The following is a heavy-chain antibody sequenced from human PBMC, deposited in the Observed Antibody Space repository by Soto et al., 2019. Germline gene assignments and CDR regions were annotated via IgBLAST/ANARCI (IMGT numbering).Heavy chain of an antibody. CDR3: ARGSPYYGLDV. CDR1: GGSISSGAHF. J-gene: IGHJ6*01. V-gene: IGHV4-31*03. D-gene: IGHD2-15*01. CDR2: IYYSGTT. Sequence: QVQLQESGPXXXRPSQTLSLTCTVSGGSISSGAHFCTWIRQHSGKGLEWIGYIYYSGTTYYNPSLKSRVTISVDTSKNQLSLKLSSVTAADTAVYYCARGSPYYGLDVW.